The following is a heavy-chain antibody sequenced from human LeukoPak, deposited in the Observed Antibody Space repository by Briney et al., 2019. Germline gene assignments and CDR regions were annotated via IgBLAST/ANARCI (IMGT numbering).Heavy chain of an antibody. CDR2: INTNTGNP. CDR3: ARDLGRGYSGYDFWGYYYYHMDV. J-gene: IGHJ6*03. V-gene: IGHV7-4-1*02. Sequence: ASVRVSCKASGYTFTSYAMNWVRQAPGQGLEWKGWINTNTGNPTYAQGFTGRFVFSLDTSVSTAYLQISSLKAEDTAVYYCARDLGRGYSGYDFWGYYYYHMDVWGKGTTVTVSS. CDR1: GYTFTSYA. D-gene: IGHD5-12*01.